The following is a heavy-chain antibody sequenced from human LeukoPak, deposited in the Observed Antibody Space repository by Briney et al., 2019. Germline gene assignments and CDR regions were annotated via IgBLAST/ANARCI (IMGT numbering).Heavy chain of an antibody. J-gene: IGHJ6*02. V-gene: IGHV1-2*02. Sequence: ASVKVSCKASGYTFTGYYMHWVRQAPGQGLEWMGWINPNSGGTNYAQKFQGRVTMTRDTSISTAYMELSRLRSDDTAVYYCARGAGSYYYYYGMDVRGQGTTVTVSS. CDR3: ARGAGSYYYYYGMDV. CDR2: INPNSGGT. D-gene: IGHD3-10*01. CDR1: GYTFTGYY.